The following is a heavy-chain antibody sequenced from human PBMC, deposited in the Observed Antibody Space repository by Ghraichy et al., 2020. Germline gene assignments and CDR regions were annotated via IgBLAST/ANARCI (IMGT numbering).Heavy chain of an antibody. J-gene: IGHJ6*04. CDR3: ARDGPGPVLSYMDV. CDR2: IGTAGDT. V-gene: IGHV3-13*04. Sequence: GGSLRLSCAASGFTFTSYGMHWVRQTAGKGLEWVSTIGTAGDTYYADSVKGRFTISRENAKNSLYLQMNSLRAGDTAVYYCARDGPGPVLSYMDVWGKGTTVTVSS. CDR1: GFTFTSYG.